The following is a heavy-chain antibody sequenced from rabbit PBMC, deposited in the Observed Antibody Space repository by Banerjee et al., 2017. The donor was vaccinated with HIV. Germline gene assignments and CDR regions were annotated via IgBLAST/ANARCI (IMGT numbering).Heavy chain of an antibody. V-gene: IGHV1S40*01. CDR3: ATDYYTYGYGGYADTTGGEFNL. D-gene: IGHD6-1*01. Sequence: QSLEESGGDLVKPGASLTLTCKASGIDFSSYYYMCWVRQAPGKGLEWTACIVSGSSGSTYYASWAKGRFTITRSTSLNTVTLQLNSLTAADTATYFCATDYYTYGYGGYADTTGGEFNLWGPGTLVTVS. J-gene: IGHJ4*01. CDR1: GIDFSSYYY. CDR2: IVSGSSGST.